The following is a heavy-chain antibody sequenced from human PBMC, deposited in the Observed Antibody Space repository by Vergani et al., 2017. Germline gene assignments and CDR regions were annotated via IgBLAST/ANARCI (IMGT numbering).Heavy chain of an antibody. D-gene: IGHD2-15*01. CDR3: ATFPRYCSGGNCYN. J-gene: IGHJ4*02. CDR1: GFSFSSYD. CDR2: IQHDGSDK. Sequence: QVQLVESGGGLVQPGESLRLSCAASGFSFSSYDMHWVRQAPGKGLEWVAVIQHDGSDKYNADSVKGRFTVSRDNSKNTLYLQMNSLRTEDTAVYYCATFPRYCSGGNCYNWGQGTLVTVSP. V-gene: IGHV3-30*02.